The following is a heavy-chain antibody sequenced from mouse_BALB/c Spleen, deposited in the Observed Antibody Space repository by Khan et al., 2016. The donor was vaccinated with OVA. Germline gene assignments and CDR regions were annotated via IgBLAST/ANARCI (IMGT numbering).Heavy chain of an antibody. J-gene: IGHJ1*01. CDR3: ARSTWYVDD. CDR1: GYSFTGDK. V-gene: IGHV1-39*01. Sequence: EVQLVESGPELEKPGASVKISCKASGYSFTGDKMNRVKQSNGKSIEWIGNIDPYYGGISYNQKFKGKATLTVDKSTSQAYMQLKSLTTEDSAVDYCARSTWYVDDWGAGTTVTVSS. CDR2: IDPYYGGI.